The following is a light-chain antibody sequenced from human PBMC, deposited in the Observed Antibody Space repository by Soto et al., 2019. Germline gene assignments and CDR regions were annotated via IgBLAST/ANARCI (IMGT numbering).Light chain of an antibody. Sequence: DIQMTHSPYSLASSVGDRVTITCRASQPITNYLNWYQQKPGTAPKLLIYAASTLLSGVPSRFTGGASGTDFTLTIDSLQPEDFATYFCQQSYSSPWTFGQGTRVEI. J-gene: IGKJ1*01. CDR3: QQSYSSPWT. CDR2: AAS. V-gene: IGKV1-39*01. CDR1: QPITNY.